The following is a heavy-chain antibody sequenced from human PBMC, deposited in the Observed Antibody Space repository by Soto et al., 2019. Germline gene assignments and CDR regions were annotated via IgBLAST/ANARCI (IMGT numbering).Heavy chain of an antibody. Sequence: QVQLQESGPGLVKPSQTLSLTCTVSGGSISSGGYYWSWIRLHPGKGLEWIGYIYYSGSTYYNPSLKSRVTISADTSKNQFSLKLSSVTAADTAVYYCAREAVIIANFFDYWGQGTLVTVSS. CDR2: IYYSGST. D-gene: IGHD3-10*01. CDR1: GGSISSGGYY. J-gene: IGHJ4*02. CDR3: AREAVIIANFFDY. V-gene: IGHV4-31*03.